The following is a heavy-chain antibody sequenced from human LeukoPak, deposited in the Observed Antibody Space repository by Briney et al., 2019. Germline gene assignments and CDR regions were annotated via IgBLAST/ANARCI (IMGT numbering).Heavy chain of an antibody. CDR1: GGSISSYY. CDR2: IYYSGST. V-gene: IGHV4-59*01. J-gene: IGHJ5*02. CDR3: ARGFPTHYYGSGSYSRHWFDP. Sequence: SETLSLTCTVSGGSISSYYWSWIRQPPGKGLEWIGYIYYSGSTNYNPSLKSRVTISVDTSKNQFSLKLSSVTAADTAVYYCARGFPTHYYGSGSYSRHWFDPWGQGTLVTVSS. D-gene: IGHD3-10*01.